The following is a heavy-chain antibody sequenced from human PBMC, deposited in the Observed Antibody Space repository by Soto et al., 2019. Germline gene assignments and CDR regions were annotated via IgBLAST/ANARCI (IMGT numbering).Heavy chain of an antibody. Sequence: QVQLVQSGAEVKKPGASVKVSCKASGYTFTSYGISWVRQAPGQGLEWMGWISAYNGNTNYAQKLQGRVTMTTDTSTSTAYMELRSLRTDDTAVYYCARVPHIRGQLAPFDYWGQGTLVTVSS. CDR3: ARVPHIRGQLAPFDY. CDR1: GYTFTSYG. J-gene: IGHJ4*02. D-gene: IGHD6-6*01. CDR2: ISAYNGNT. V-gene: IGHV1-18*01.